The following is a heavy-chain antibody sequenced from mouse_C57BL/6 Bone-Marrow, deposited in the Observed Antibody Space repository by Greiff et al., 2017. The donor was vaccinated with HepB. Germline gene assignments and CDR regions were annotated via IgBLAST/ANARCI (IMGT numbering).Heavy chain of an antibody. V-gene: IGHV2-2*01. J-gene: IGHJ3*01. D-gene: IGHD2-3*01. Sequence: QVQLKESGPGLVQPSQSLSITCTVSGFSLTSYGVHWVRQSPGKGLEWLGVIWSGGSTDYNAAIISRLSISKDNSKSQVFFKMNSLQADDTAIYYCARGGYYQGFAYWGQGTLVTVSA. CDR1: GFSLTSYG. CDR3: ARGGYYQGFAY. CDR2: IWSGGST.